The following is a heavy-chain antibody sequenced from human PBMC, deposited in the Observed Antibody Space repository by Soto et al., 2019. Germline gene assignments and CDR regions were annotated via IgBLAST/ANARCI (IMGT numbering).Heavy chain of an antibody. CDR1: DGSISSGDYY. V-gene: IGHV4-30-4*01. CDR2: IYYSGST. D-gene: IGHD1-20*01. CDR3: ARVDVYNLSFDY. J-gene: IGHJ4*02. Sequence: PSETLSLTCTVSDGSISSGDYYWSLIRQPPGKGLEWIGYIYYSGSTYYNPSLKSRLTISIDTSKNQFSLKLSSVTAADTAVYYCARVDVYNLSFDYWGQGTLVTVSS.